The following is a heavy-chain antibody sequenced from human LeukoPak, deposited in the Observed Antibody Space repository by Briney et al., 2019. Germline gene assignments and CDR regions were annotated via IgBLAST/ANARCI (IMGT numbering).Heavy chain of an antibody. V-gene: IGHV3-48*04. CDR2: ISSSSSTI. CDR3: ARDRLYTVMSAGYYFDS. Sequence: PGGSLRLSCAASGFSFSKYWMHWVRQAPGKGLVWISYISSSSSTIYYADSVNGRFTISRDNAKDSLYLQMNSLRAEDTAVYYCARDRLYTVMSAGYYFDSWGQGTLVTVSS. D-gene: IGHD3-16*01. J-gene: IGHJ4*02. CDR1: GFSFSKYW.